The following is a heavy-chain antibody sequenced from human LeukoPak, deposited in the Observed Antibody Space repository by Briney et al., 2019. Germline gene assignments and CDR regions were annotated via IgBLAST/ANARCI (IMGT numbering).Heavy chain of an antibody. CDR2: IYYGGSP. V-gene: IGHV4-39*01. J-gene: IGHJ6*03. CDR3: ARHNYYYYYMDV. CDR1: GGSISTTTNS. Sequence: SETLSLTCNVSGGSISTTTNSWGWAWIRQRPTKGLEWIGSIYYGGSPYYTSSLKSRVTISVDTSKNQFSLKLSSVTAADTAVYYCARHNYYYYYMDVWGKGTTVTISS.